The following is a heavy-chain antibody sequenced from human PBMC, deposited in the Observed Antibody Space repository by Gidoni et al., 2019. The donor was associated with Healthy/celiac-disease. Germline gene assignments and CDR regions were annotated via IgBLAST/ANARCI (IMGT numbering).Heavy chain of an antibody. CDR2: ISGSGGST. D-gene: IGHD2-2*02. CDR3: AKTGSYTT. J-gene: IGHJ4*02. Sequence: EVQLLESGGGLVQPGGFLRLSCLASGFTFSSYAMSWVRQAPGKGRGWVSAISGSGGSTYYADSVKGRFTISRDNSNNTLYLQMNSLRAEDTAVYYCAKTGSYTTWGQGTLVTVSS. CDR1: GFTFSSYA. V-gene: IGHV3-23*01.